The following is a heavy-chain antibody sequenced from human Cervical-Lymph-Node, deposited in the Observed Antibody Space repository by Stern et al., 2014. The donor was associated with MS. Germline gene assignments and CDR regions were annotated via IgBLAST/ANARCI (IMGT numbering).Heavy chain of an antibody. V-gene: IGHV5-51*01. D-gene: IGHD6-19*01. CDR1: GYTFTDYC. CDR3: ARTHSPGWSYYFDF. CDR2: IFAGDSDY. J-gene: IGHJ4*02. Sequence: VQLVQSGAEVRKPGQSLTLSCNTSGYTFTDYCIPWVRQTPGKGLEWMAAIFAGDSDYRYCPSFQGHVTISIDNSINTAYLQWSSLRASDADMYYCARTHSPGWSYYFDFWGQGTLVAVSS.